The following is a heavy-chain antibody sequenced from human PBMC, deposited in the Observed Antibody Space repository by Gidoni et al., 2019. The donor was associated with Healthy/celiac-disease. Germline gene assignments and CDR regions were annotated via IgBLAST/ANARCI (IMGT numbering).Heavy chain of an antibody. D-gene: IGHD6-25*01. CDR2: IYHSGST. Sequence: QLQLQESGSGLVKPSQTLSLTCAVSGGSISSGGYSWSWIRQPPGKGLEWIGYIYHSGSTYYNPSLKSRVTISVDRSKNQFSLKLSSVTAADTAVYYCARVGGGLPDYYYYMDVWGKGTTVTVSS. J-gene: IGHJ6*03. CDR1: GGSISSGGYS. CDR3: ARVGGGLPDYYYYMDV. V-gene: IGHV4-30-2*01.